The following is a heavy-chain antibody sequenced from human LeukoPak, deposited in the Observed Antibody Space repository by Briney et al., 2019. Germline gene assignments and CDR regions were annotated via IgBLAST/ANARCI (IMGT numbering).Heavy chain of an antibody. D-gene: IGHD2-15*01. CDR1: GFTFSSYS. Sequence: GGSLRLSCAASGFTFSSYSMNWVRQAPGKGLEWVSSISSSSSYIYYADSVKGRFTISRDNAKNSLYLQMNSLRAEDTAVYYCARGWDVVVVAVPIDYWGQGTLVTVSS. V-gene: IGHV3-21*01. J-gene: IGHJ4*02. CDR3: ARGWDVVVVAVPIDY. CDR2: ISSSSSYI.